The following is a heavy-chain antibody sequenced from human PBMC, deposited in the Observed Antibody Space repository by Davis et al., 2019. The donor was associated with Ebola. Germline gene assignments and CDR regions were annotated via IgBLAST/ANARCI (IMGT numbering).Heavy chain of an antibody. CDR2: IYPGDSDT. CDR3: ARQAHYYYGMDV. V-gene: IGHV5-51*01. Sequence: GGSLRLSCKGSGYTFTSYRIAWVRQLPGKGLEWMRIIYPGDSDTRYSPSFQGQVTISADKSISTAYLQWSSLKASDTAMYYCARQAHYYYGMDVWGQGTAVTVSS. J-gene: IGHJ6*02. CDR1: GYTFTSYR.